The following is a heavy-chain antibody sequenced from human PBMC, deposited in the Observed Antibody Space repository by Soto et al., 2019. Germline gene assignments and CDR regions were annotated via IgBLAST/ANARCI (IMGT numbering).Heavy chain of an antibody. V-gene: IGHV3-23*01. CDR2: ISSSAGST. CDR1: GFTFSNYA. Sequence: PGGSLRLSCAASGFTFSNYAMSWVRQAPGRGPEWVSGISSSAGSTYYADSVKGRFTISRDHSKSTVYLELNNLSAEDTAVYHCAKNQGVELVPLATVDWFDPWGQGSVVTVSS. CDR3: AKNQGVELVPLATVDWFDP. J-gene: IGHJ5*02. D-gene: IGHD1-26*01.